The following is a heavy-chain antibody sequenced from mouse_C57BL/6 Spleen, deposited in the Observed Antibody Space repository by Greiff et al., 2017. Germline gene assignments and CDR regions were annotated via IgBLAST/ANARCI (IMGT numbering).Heavy chain of an antibody. V-gene: IGHV5-9*01. J-gene: IGHJ4*01. CDR2: ISGGGGNT. Sequence: DVMLVESGGGLVKPGGSLKLSCAASGFTFSSYTMSWVRQTPEKRLEWVATISGGGGNTYYPDSVKGRFTISRDNAKNTLYLQMSSLRSEDTALYYCARRGNYGAMDYWGQGTSVTVSS. CDR3: ARRGNYGAMDY. D-gene: IGHD2-1*01. CDR1: GFTFSSYT.